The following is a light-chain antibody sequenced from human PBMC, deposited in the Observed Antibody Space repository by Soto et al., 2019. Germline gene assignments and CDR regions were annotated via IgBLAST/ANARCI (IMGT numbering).Light chain of an antibody. V-gene: IGKV1-5*03. Sequence: IQMTQSPSTLSGSVGDRVTMTCRASQTISSWLAWYQQKPGKAPKLLIYKASTLKSGVPSRFSGSGSGTEFTLTISSLQPDDFATYYCQHYNSYSEAFGQRTKVDVK. CDR2: KAS. CDR3: QHYNSYSEA. CDR1: QTISSW. J-gene: IGKJ1*01.